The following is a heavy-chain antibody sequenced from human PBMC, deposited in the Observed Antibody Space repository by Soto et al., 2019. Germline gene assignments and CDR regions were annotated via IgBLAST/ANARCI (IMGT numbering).Heavy chain of an antibody. V-gene: IGHV3-48*01. J-gene: IGHJ4*02. CDR1: GFTFSSYS. Sequence: EVQLVESGGGLVQPGGSLRLSCAASGFTFSSYSMNWVRQAPGKGLGWVSYISSSSSTIYYADSVKGRFTISRDNAKKSLSLQLNSRRAEDTAVYYCGRGAYYYDSSGLSYWGQGTLVTFSS. CDR2: ISSSSSTI. D-gene: IGHD3-22*01. CDR3: GRGAYYYDSSGLSY.